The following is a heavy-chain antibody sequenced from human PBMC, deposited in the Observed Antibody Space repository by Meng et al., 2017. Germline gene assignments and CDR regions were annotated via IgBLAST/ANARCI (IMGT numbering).Heavy chain of an antibody. CDR2: ISAYNGNT. Sequence: SVNVSCKSSGYTFTSYGICWVRQAPGQGLEWMGWISAYNGNTNYAQKLQGRVTMTTDTSTGTAYMELSSLRSEDTAVYYCERDRGRRGVYGSGRPTEPADYWGQGTMVTVSS. CDR3: ERDRGRRGVYGSGRPTEPADY. J-gene: IGHJ4*02. CDR1: GYTFTSYG. V-gene: IGHV1-18*01. D-gene: IGHD3-10*01.